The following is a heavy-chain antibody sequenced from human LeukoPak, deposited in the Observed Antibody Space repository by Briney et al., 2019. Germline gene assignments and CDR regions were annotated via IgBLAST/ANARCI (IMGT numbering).Heavy chain of an antibody. CDR1: GGTFSSYA. V-gene: IGHV1-69*05. CDR3: ARDPVITMVRGVMGDPDNWFDP. CDR2: IIPIFGTA. D-gene: IGHD3-10*01. J-gene: IGHJ5*02. Sequence: GASVKVSCKASGGTFSSYAISWVRQAPGQGLEWMGGIIPIFGTANYAQKFQGRVTITTDESTSTAYVELSSLRSEDTAVYYCARDPVITMVRGVMGDPDNWFDPWGQGTLVTVSS.